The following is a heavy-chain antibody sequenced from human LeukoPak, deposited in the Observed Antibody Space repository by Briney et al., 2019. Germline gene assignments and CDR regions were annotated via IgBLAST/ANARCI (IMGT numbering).Heavy chain of an antibody. Sequence: ASVKVSCKASGYTFTSYGMRWVRQAPGQGLEWMGWISAYNGNTNYAQKLQGRVTMTTDTSTSTAYMELRSLRSDDTAVYYCARDLRVQATAALDYWGQGTLVTVSS. CDR1: GYTFTSYG. D-gene: IGHD6-13*01. J-gene: IGHJ4*02. CDR2: ISAYNGNT. CDR3: ARDLRVQATAALDY. V-gene: IGHV1-18*01.